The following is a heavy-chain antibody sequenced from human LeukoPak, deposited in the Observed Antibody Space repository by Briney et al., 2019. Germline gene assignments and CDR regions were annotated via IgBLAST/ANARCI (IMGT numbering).Heavy chain of an antibody. Sequence: SQTLSLTCAVSGGSISSGGYSWSWIRQPPGKGLEWIGYIYHRGSTYYNPSLKSRVTISVDTSKNQFSLKLSSVTAADTAVYYCARDLQYYYDSSGYYPVGAFDIWGQGTMVTVSS. CDR3: ARDLQYYYDSSGYYPVGAFDI. CDR1: GGSISSGGYS. D-gene: IGHD3-22*01. J-gene: IGHJ3*02. V-gene: IGHV4-30-2*01. CDR2: IYHRGST.